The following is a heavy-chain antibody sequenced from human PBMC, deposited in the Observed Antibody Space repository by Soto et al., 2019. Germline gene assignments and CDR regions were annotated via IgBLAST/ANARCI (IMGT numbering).Heavy chain of an antibody. CDR1: GFTFSSYG. CDR2: ISYDGSNK. V-gene: IGHV3-30*18. D-gene: IGHD6-13*01. J-gene: IGHJ4*02. CDR3: AKSWYPPEY. Sequence: QVQLVESGGGVVQPGRSLRLSCAASGFTFSSYGMHWVRQAPGKGLEWVAVISYDGSNKYYADSVKGRFTISRDNSKNTLYLQRNRLGAEDTAVYYGAKSWYPPEYWGQGTLVTVSS.